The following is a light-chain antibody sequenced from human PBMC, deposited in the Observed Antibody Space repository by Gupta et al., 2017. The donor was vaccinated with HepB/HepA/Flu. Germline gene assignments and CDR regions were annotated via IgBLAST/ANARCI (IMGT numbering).Light chain of an antibody. J-gene: IGLJ1*01. CDR2: DVS. Sequence: QSALTQPRSVSGSPGQSVTISCTGTSSDVGGYNYDSWYQQHPGKAPKLTSYDVSTRPSGVPDRFSGSKSGNTASLTISGLQADDEADYYCCSYAVSYRSVYGTGTKVPVL. V-gene: IGLV2-11*01. CDR1: SSDVGGYNY. CDR3: CSYAVSYRSV.